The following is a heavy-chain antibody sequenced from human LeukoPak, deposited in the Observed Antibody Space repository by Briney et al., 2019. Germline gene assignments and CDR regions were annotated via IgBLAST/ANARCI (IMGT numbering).Heavy chain of an antibody. D-gene: IGHD5-18*01. J-gene: IGHJ3*02. CDR3: ATVIKAFLPAMVNNDAFDI. V-gene: IGHV1-69-2*01. CDR2: VDPEDGET. CDR1: GYTFTDYY. Sequence: ASVKVSCKVSGYTFTDYYMHWVQQAPGKGLEWMGLVDPEDGETIYAEKFQGRVTITADTSTDTAYMELSSLRSEDTAVYYCATVIKAFLPAMVNNDAFDIWGQGTMVTVSS.